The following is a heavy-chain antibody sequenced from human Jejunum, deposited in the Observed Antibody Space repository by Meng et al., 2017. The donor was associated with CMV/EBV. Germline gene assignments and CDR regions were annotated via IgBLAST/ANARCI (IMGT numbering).Heavy chain of an antibody. V-gene: IGHV3-30*02. Sequence: QGRLVESGGVGVQPGGFMRLPCVTSGISFSNSGMHWVRQAPGKGLEWVVFIRNDGSEIYYVDSVKGLFTISRDNSKNTVYLQMNSLRVEDTGVYYCVKDKGRTALDYWGQGSLVTVSS. J-gene: IGHJ4*02. CDR2: IRNDGSEI. CDR3: VKDKGRTALDY. D-gene: IGHD3-10*01. CDR1: GISFSNSG.